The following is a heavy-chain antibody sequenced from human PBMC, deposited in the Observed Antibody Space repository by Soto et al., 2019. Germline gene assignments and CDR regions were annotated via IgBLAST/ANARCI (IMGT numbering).Heavy chain of an antibody. CDR3: ARHRLSPSDAFDL. J-gene: IGHJ3*01. Sequence: PGESLKISCKGSGYRFSTYWIGWVRQMPGQGLEWMGIVFPEDSKTRYSPSFQGQVTISADKSISTAYLQWTSLQASDTAVYYCARHRLSPSDAFDLWGQGTMVTLSS. CDR1: GYRFSTYW. CDR2: VFPEDSKT. V-gene: IGHV5-51*01.